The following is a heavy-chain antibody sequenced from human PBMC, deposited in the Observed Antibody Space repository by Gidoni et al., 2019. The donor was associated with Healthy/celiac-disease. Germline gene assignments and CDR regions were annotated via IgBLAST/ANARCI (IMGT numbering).Heavy chain of an antibody. CDR3: ARDTTYYYGSGSYLPRNAFDI. D-gene: IGHD3-10*01. J-gene: IGHJ3*02. CDR2: IWYDGSNK. V-gene: IGHV3-33*01. Sequence: QVQLVESGGGVVQPGRSLRLSCAASGFPFRSSVIHWVRQDPGKGLEWVAVIWYDGSNKYYADSVKGRFTISRDNSKNTLYLQMNSLRAEDTAVYYCARDTTYYYGSGSYLPRNAFDIWGQGTMVTVSS. CDR1: GFPFRSSV.